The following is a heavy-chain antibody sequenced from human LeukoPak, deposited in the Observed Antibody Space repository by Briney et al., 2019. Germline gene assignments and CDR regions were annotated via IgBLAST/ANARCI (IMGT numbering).Heavy chain of an antibody. CDR2: IYYSGST. V-gene: IGHV4-39*01. Sequence: SETLSLTCTVSGDSTSNINYYWGWIRQPPGKGLEWIGSIYYSGSTYYNPSLKSRVTISVDTSKNQFSLKLRSVTAADTAVYYCASQRNDYYDSSGHDYWGQGTLVTVSS. CDR1: GDSTSNINYY. D-gene: IGHD3-22*01. CDR3: ASQRNDYYDSSGHDY. J-gene: IGHJ4*02.